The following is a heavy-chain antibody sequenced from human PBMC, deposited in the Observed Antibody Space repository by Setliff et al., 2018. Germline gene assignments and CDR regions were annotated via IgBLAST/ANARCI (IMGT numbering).Heavy chain of an antibody. Sequence: ASVKVSCKASGYTFTGYYMHWVRQAPGQGLEWMGWISAYSGNTKYAQKLQGRVTMTTDTSTTTAYLELRSLTSDDTAVYYCARERIYDGLNYNGMDVWGQGTTVTVSS. CDR1: GYTFTGYY. D-gene: IGHD3-3*01. CDR2: ISAYSGNT. J-gene: IGHJ6*01. V-gene: IGHV1-18*04. CDR3: ARERIYDGLNYNGMDV.